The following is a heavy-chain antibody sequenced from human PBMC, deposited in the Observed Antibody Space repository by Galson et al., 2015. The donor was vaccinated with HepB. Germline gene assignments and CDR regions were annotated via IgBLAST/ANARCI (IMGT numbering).Heavy chain of an antibody. CDR3: ARLAMIGGFQH. D-gene: IGHD3-22*01. CDR1: GGSISSSSYY. V-gene: IGHV4-39*01. J-gene: IGHJ1*01. CDR2: IYYSGST. Sequence: ETLSLTCTVSGGSISSSSYYWGWIRQPPGKGLEWIGSIYYSGSTYYNPSLKSRVTISVDTSKNQFSLKLSSVTAADTAVYYCARLAMIGGFQHWGQGTLVTVSS.